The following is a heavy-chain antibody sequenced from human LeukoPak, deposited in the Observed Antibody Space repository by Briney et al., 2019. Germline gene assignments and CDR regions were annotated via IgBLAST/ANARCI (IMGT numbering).Heavy chain of an antibody. Sequence: GGSLRLSCAASGFTFSSYAMSWVRQAPGKGLEWVSAISGSGGKTYSADSVKSSFTTSRDNSKNTLYLQMTSLRAEDTAVYYCAEIIAVAGTGWFDSWGQGTLVTVSS. V-gene: IGHV3-23*01. CDR1: GFTFSSYA. CDR3: AEIIAVAGTGWFDS. J-gene: IGHJ5*01. CDR2: ISGSGGKT. D-gene: IGHD6-19*01.